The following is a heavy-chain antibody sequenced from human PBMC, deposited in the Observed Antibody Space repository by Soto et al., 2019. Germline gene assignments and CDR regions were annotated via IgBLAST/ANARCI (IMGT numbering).Heavy chain of an antibody. Sequence: SVKVSCKASGGTFSSYTISWVRQAPGQGLEWMGRIIPILGIANYAQKFQGRVTITADKSTSTAYMELSSLRSEDTAVYYCARDFMGIAARPSAFDIWGQGTMVTVSS. CDR3: ARDFMGIAARPSAFDI. CDR1: GGTFSSYT. J-gene: IGHJ3*02. V-gene: IGHV1-69*04. D-gene: IGHD6-6*01. CDR2: IIPILGIA.